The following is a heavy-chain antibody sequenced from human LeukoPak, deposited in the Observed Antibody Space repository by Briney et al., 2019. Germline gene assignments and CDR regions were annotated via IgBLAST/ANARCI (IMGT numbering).Heavy chain of an antibody. CDR2: ISYDGSNK. Sequence: PGGSLRLSCAASGFTFSSYGMHWVRQAPGKGLEWVAVISYDGSNKYYADSVKGRFTISRDNSKNTLYLQMNSLRAEDTAVYYCAKDRGCLDYWGQGTLVTVFS. V-gene: IGHV3-30*18. CDR1: GFTFSSYG. D-gene: IGHD3-10*01. J-gene: IGHJ4*02. CDR3: AKDRGCLDY.